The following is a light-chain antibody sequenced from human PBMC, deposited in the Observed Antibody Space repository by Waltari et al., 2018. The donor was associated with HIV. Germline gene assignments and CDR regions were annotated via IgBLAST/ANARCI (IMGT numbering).Light chain of an antibody. J-gene: IGKJ1*01. Sequence: DVVMTQSPDAMAVSLGERATINCKAPHRVFYTPNAKNYIAWYQQRPGQAPKLLIYWASTREFGVSARFSGSGSGTNFTLTITSLQAEDVAVYYCQQYYSPPPTFGQGTKVEIK. V-gene: IGKV4-1*01. CDR2: WAS. CDR3: QQYYSPPPT. CDR1: HRVFYTPNAKNY.